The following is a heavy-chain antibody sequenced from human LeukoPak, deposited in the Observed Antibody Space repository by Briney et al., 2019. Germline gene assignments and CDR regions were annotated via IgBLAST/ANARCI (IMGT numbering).Heavy chain of an antibody. J-gene: IGHJ5*02. CDR2: IYTRGST. Sequence: SETLSLTCSVSVHPLSSSHGRWPRRPAGKGREWIGHIYTRGSTNGNPSRKGRVTMSVDTSKNQFSLKMSSVTAADTAVYYCARNHGSGRGEWFDPWGQGTLVTVSS. V-gene: IGHV4-4*07. CDR3: ARNHGSGRGEWFDP. D-gene: IGHD3-10*01. CDR1: VHPLSSSH.